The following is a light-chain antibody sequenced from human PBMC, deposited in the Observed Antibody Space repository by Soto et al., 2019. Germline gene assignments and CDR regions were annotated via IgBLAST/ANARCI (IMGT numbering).Light chain of an antibody. V-gene: IGKV3-15*01. CDR3: QQYNIWPPWT. CDR2: GAS. J-gene: IGKJ1*01. CDR1: QSVYNN. Sequence: ETVMTQSPATLSVSPGERATLSCRASQSVYNNLAWYQQRPGQAPRLLLYGASIRATGIPARFSGSGSGTEFTLTISSLQSEDFAVYYCQQYNIWPPWTFGQGTKVEIK.